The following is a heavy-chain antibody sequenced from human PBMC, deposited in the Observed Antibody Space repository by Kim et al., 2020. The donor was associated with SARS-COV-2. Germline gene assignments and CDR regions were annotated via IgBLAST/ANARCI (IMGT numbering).Heavy chain of an antibody. Sequence: SETLSLTCTVSGGSISSGGYYWSWIRQHPGKGLEWIGYIYYSGSTYYNPSLKSRVTISVDTSKNQFSLELSSVTAADTAVYYCARGGIAAAGAEDYWGQGTLVTVSS. CDR3: ARGGIAAAGAEDY. CDR1: GGSISSGGYY. CDR2: IYYSGST. J-gene: IGHJ4*02. V-gene: IGHV4-31*03. D-gene: IGHD6-13*01.